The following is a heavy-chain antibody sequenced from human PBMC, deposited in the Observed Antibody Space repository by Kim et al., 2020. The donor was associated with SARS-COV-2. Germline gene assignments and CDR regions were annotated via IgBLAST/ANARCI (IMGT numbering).Heavy chain of an antibody. V-gene: IGHV3-11*05. CDR3: ARDWTEDDWGSTTLDY. D-gene: IGHD7-27*01. J-gene: IGHJ4*02. Sequence: DSVKGRFTISRDNATNSLYLQMNSLRADDTAVYYCARDWTEDDWGSTTLDYWGQGTLVTVSS.